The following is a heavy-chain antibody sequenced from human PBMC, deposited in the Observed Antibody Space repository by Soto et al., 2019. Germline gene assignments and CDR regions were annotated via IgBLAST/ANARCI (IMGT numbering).Heavy chain of an antibody. D-gene: IGHD3-22*01. CDR1: GFTFSSYA. CDR3: AKAHDSSGYRASTLYYYFDY. Sequence: EVQLLESGGGLVQPGGSLRLSCAASGFTFSSYAMSWVRQAPGKGLEWVSAISGSGGSTYYADSVKGRFTISRDNSKNTLYLQMNRLRAEDTAVYYCAKAHDSSGYRASTLYYYFDYWGQGTLVTVSS. J-gene: IGHJ4*02. CDR2: ISGSGGST. V-gene: IGHV3-23*01.